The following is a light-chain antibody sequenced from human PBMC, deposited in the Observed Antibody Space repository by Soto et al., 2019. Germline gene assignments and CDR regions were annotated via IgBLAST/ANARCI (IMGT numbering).Light chain of an antibody. V-gene: IGKV3-11*01. CDR3: QQRINWPLT. J-gene: IGKJ4*01. CDR2: DVS. Sequence: EIILTQSPATLSLSPGERATLSCRASQSVTTFLAWYQQIPGQSPRLLVYDVSKRATGIPARFRGSGSGTDFTLTISSLEPEDFAVYYCQQRINWPLTFGGGTKVEIK. CDR1: QSVTTF.